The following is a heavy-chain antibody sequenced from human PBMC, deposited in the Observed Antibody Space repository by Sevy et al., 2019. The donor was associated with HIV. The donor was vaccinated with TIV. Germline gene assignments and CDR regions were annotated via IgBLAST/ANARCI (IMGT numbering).Heavy chain of an antibody. D-gene: IGHD6-13*01. Sequence: ASVKVSCKASGYTFTSYDINWVRQATGQGLEWMGWMNPNSGNTGYAQKFQGRVTMTRNTSISTAYMELSSLRSEDTAVYYCARLVIAAPARGWYYYYYYGMDVWGQGTTVTVSS. J-gene: IGHJ6*02. V-gene: IGHV1-8*01. CDR1: GYTFTSYD. CDR2: MNPNSGNT. CDR3: ARLVIAAPARGWYYYYYYGMDV.